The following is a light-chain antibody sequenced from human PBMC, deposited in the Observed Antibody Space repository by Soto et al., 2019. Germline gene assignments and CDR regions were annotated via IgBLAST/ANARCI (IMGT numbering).Light chain of an antibody. CDR2: EVT. CDR3: SSYLASNTRL. Sequence: QSVLTQPASVSGSPGQSITISCTGTNSDLATYNFVSWYQQHPGRAPKLMIYEVTNRPSGVSNRFSGSKSGNTASLTISGLQAEDEADYYCSSYLASNTRLFGTGTKFTVL. CDR1: NSDLATYNF. J-gene: IGLJ1*01. V-gene: IGLV2-14*01.